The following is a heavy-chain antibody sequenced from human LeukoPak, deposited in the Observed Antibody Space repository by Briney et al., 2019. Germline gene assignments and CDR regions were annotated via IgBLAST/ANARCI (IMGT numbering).Heavy chain of an antibody. V-gene: IGHV1-3*01. CDR3: ARQLAPIYFDY. CDR2: INAGNGNT. J-gene: IGHJ4*02. D-gene: IGHD5-24*01. CDR1: GYTFTSYA. Sequence: GASVKVSCKASGYTFTSYAMHWVRQAPGQRLEWMGWINAGNGNTKYSQKFQGRVTITRDTSASTAYMELNSLRSEDTAVYYCARQLAPIYFDYWGQGTLVTVSS.